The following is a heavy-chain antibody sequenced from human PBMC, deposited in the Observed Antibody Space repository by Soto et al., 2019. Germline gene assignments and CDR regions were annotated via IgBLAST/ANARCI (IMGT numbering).Heavy chain of an antibody. CDR1: GGSTNYYY. J-gene: IGHJ4*02. V-gene: IGHV4-59*01. Sequence: PSETLSLTCTVSGGSTNYYYWSWFRQAPGKGLEWLGYIYYTGSTNYNPSLQSRLTMSLDTSKSQCSVNLTSVTAGDTAVYYCAKGWGPGGIVVDYWGQGNLVTVSS. CDR2: IYYTGST. CDR3: AKGWGPGGIVVDY. D-gene: IGHD3-22*01.